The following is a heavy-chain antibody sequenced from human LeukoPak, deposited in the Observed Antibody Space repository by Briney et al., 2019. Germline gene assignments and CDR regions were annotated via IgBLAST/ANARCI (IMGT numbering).Heavy chain of an antibody. Sequence: KPSETLSLTCAVSGYSISSGVSYWAWIRQPPGKGLEWIGTIYYSGSAGSTYYNPSLKSRVTISADTSKNQFSLNLSSVTAADTAIYYCARHLYDKTGRPLDSWGQGTLVTVSS. CDR2: IYYSGSAGST. D-gene: IGHD3-9*01. CDR3: ARHLYDKTGRPLDS. CDR1: GYSISSGVSY. J-gene: IGHJ4*02. V-gene: IGHV4-39*01.